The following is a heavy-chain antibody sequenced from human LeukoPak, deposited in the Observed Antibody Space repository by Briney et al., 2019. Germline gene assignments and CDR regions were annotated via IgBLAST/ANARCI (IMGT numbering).Heavy chain of an antibody. D-gene: IGHD2-2*01. J-gene: IGHJ3*02. CDR1: GGTFSSYA. Sequence: VASVKVSCKASGGTFSSYAISWVRQAPGQGLEWMGGIIPIFGTANYAQKFQGRVTITTDESTSTAYMELSSLRSEDTAVYYCAGIVVVPAAIRGDAFDIWGQGTMVTVSS. CDR2: IIPIFGTA. V-gene: IGHV1-69*05. CDR3: AGIVVVPAAIRGDAFDI.